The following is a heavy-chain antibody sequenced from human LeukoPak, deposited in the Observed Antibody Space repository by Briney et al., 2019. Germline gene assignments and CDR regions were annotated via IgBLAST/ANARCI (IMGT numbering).Heavy chain of an antibody. V-gene: IGHV4-30-4*07. D-gene: IGHD1-26*01. CDR1: GGSISSGGHS. J-gene: IGHJ4*02. CDR3: ARDPVVGATPQGGLDY. Sequence: SETLSLTCAVSGGSISSGGHSWSWIRQPPGKGLEWIGYIYYSGSTYYNPSLKSRVTISVDTSKNQFSLKLSSVTAADTAVYYCARDPVVGATPQGGLDYWGQGTLVTVSS. CDR2: IYYSGST.